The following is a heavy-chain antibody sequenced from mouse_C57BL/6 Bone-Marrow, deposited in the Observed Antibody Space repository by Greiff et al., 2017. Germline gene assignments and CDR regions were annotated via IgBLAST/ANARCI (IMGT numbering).Heavy chain of an antibody. CDR1: GYTFTSYW. J-gene: IGHJ2*01. CDR2: IDPSDSYT. D-gene: IGHD1-1*01. V-gene: IGHV1-69*01. CDR3: ARSLIYYYGSSYDC. Sequence: VQLQQPGAELVMPGASVKLSCKASGYTFTSYWMHWVKQRPGQGLEWIGEIDPSDSYTNYNQKFKGKSTMTVDKSSSTAYMQLSSLTSEDTAVYYCARSLIYYYGSSYDCWGQGTTLTVSS.